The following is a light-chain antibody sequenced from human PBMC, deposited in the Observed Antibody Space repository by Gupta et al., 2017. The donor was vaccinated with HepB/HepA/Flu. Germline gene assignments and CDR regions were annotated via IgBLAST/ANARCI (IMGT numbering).Light chain of an antibody. Sequence: DVQMTQSPSSLSASVGDRVTIPCQASQDIRKSLNWYQQKPGKAPKFLIYASSKLVTGVPSRYIGRGSGTDFTLTISSLQPEDIATYFCQQYDLMMTFGGGTKVQI. CDR2: ASS. J-gene: IGKJ4*01. CDR3: QQYDLMMT. V-gene: IGKV1-33*01. CDR1: QDIRKS.